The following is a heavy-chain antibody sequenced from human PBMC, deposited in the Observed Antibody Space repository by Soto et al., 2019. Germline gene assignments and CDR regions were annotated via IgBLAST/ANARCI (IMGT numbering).Heavy chain of an antibody. V-gene: IGHV4-34*01. D-gene: IGHD4-17*01. CDR3: ASGYGDYYFDY. CDR1: GGSFSGYY. CDR2: INHSGST. J-gene: IGHJ4*02. Sequence: QVQLQQWGAGLLKPSETLSLTCAVYGGSFSGYYWSWIRQPPGKGLEWIGEINHSGSTNYNPSLKSRVTISVDTSKNQFSLKLSSVTAADAAVYYCASGYGDYYFDYWGQGTLVTVSS.